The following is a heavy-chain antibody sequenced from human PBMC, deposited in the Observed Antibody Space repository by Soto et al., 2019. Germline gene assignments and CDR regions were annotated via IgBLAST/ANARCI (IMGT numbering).Heavy chain of an antibody. CDR3: ARVPYSSSSGDYNWFDP. D-gene: IGHD6-6*01. CDR2: IYYSGST. V-gene: IGHV4-59*01. CDR1: GGSISSYY. Sequence: SETLSLTCTVSGGSISSYYWSWIRQPPGKGLEWIGYIYYSGSTNYNPSLKSRVTISVDTSKNQFSLKLSSVTAADTAVYYCARVPYSSSSGDYNWFDPWGQGTLVTVSS. J-gene: IGHJ5*02.